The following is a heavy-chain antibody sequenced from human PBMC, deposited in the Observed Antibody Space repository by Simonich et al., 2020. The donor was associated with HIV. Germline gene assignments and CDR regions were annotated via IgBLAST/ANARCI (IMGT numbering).Heavy chain of an antibody. CDR1: GYSISSGYY. CDR2: IYHSGGT. J-gene: IGHJ4*02. CDR3: ARVGLRIAAAGTVVGFDY. V-gene: IGHV4-38-2*01. D-gene: IGHD6-13*01. Sequence: QVQLQESGPGLVKPSETLSLTCAVSGYSISSGYYWGWIRQPPGKGLEWIGSIYHSGGTSYNPSLKSRVTISVDTSKNQFSLKLSSVTAADTAVYYCARVGLRIAAAGTVVGFDYWGQGTLVTVSS.